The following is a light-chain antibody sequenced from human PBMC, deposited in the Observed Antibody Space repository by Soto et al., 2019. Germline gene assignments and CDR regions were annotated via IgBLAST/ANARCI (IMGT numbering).Light chain of an antibody. J-gene: IGKJ5*01. CDR3: QQRSNWPLGIT. CDR2: DAS. Sequence: EIALIQSPAILSLSPGERATLSCRASRSVSSYLAWYQQKPGQAPRLLIYDASNRATGIPARFSGSGSGTDFTLTISSLEPEDFAVYYCQQRSNWPLGITFGQGTRLEIK. V-gene: IGKV3-11*01. CDR1: RSVSSY.